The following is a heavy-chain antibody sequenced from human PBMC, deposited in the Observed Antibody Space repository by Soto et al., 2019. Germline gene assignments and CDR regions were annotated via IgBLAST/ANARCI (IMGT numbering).Heavy chain of an antibody. CDR1: GYTFTSYY. CDR3: AREVYDFWSGYLYGTYNWFDP. CDR2: INPSGGST. Sequence: QVQLVQSGAEVKKPGASVKVSCKASGYTFTSYYMHWVRQAPGQGLEWMGIINPSGGSTSYAQKFQGRVTMTRDTSTSTVYMELSSLRSEDTAVYYCAREVYDFWSGYLYGTYNWFDPWGQGTLVTVSS. V-gene: IGHV1-46*01. J-gene: IGHJ5*02. D-gene: IGHD3-3*01.